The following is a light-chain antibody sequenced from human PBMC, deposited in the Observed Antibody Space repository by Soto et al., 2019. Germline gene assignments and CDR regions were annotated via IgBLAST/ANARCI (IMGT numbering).Light chain of an antibody. CDR2: GTF. CDR1: QAIKTY. J-gene: IGKJ3*01. CDR3: QQLNKYPPFT. Sequence: IQLTHSPSSLSASVGDRVSITCRASQAIKTYLAWYQQKEGKAPKLLISGTFTLQSGVPSRFYGSGSGTDVTLTIIRLQPDDFATFYCQQLNKYPPFTFGPGTKV. V-gene: IGKV1-9*01.